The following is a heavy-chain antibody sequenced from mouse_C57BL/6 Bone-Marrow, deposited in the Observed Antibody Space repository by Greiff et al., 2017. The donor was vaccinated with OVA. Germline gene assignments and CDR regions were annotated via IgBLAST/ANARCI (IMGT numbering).Heavy chain of an antibody. CDR3: AREGYYYGSSLWYFGV. J-gene: IGHJ1*03. V-gene: IGHV1-69*01. CDR1: GYTFTSYW. D-gene: IGHD1-1*01. Sequence: QVQLQQSGAELVMPGASVKLSCKASGYTFTSYWMHWVKQRPGQGLEWIGEIDPSDSYTNYNQKFKGKSTLTVDKSSSTAYMQLSSLTSEDSAVYYCAREGYYYGSSLWYFGVWGTGTTVTVSS. CDR2: IDPSDSYT.